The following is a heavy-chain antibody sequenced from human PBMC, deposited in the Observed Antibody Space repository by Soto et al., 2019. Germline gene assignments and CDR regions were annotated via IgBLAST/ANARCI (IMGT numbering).Heavy chain of an antibody. V-gene: IGHV3-74*01. CDR1: GFTFRSYW. CDR3: SRDLCGLYDS. CDR2: TSEDGGRT. J-gene: IGHJ4*02. D-gene: IGHD3-16*01. Sequence: EVHLVESGGGLVQSGESLRLSCAASGFTFRSYWMHWVRQAPGKGLVWVARTSEDGGRTDYADSVQGRFTISRDNANNALYLQMNSLRAEDTAIYFCSRDLCGLYDSWGQGTLVTVSS.